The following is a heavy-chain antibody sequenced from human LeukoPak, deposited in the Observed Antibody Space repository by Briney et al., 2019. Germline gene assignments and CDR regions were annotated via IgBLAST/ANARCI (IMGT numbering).Heavy chain of an antibody. CDR1: GFTFSNAW. D-gene: IGHD3-22*01. V-gene: IGHV3-66*01. CDR2: IYRGGTT. J-gene: IGHJ4*02. CDR3: ARDSSGYHFDD. Sequence: GGSLRLSCAASGFTFSNAWMSWVRQAPGKGLEWVSVIYRGGTTYYADSVKGRFTISRDNSKNTLYLQMNSLRAEDTAVYYCARDSSGYHFDDWGQGTLVTVSS.